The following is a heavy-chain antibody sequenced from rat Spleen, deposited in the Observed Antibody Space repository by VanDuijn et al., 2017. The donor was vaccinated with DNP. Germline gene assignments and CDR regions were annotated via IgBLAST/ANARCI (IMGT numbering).Heavy chain of an antibody. J-gene: IGHJ4*01. CDR3: ARHYYSSYMGAMDA. Sequence: EVQLVESGGGLVQPGRSLKLSCAASGFTFSNYDMAWVRQAPTKGLEWVASISPSGGSTYYRDSVKGRFTVSRDNAKSSLYLQMDSLRSEDTATYYCARHYYSSYMGAMDAWGQGTSVTVSS. D-gene: IGHD1-2*01. CDR2: ISPSGGST. CDR1: GFTFSNYD. V-gene: IGHV5-25*01.